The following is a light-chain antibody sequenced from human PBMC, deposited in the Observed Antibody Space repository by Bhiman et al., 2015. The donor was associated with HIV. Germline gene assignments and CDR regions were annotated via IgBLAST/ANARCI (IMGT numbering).Light chain of an antibody. V-gene: IGLV1-51*01. Sequence: QSVLTQPPSVSAAPGQKVTISCSGSSANIGNNYVSWYQQFPGTGPRLIIYESNKRPSGIPDRFSASKSGTSATLGITGLQTGDEADYYCATWDSSLSAEVFGGGTKLTVL. J-gene: IGLJ2*01. CDR2: ESN. CDR3: ATWDSSLSAEV. CDR1: SANIGNNY.